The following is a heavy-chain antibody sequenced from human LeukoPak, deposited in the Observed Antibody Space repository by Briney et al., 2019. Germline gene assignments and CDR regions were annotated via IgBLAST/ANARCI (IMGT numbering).Heavy chain of an antibody. CDR3: ARVYYDSSGYYQLDY. V-gene: IGHV3-21*01. J-gene: IGHJ4*02. D-gene: IGHD3-22*01. Sequence: GGSLRLSCAASGFTFSSYSMNWVRQAPGKGLEWVSSISSSSSYIYYADSVKGRLTISRDNAKNSLYLQMNGLRAEDTAVYYCARVYYDSSGYYQLDYWGQGTLVTVSS. CDR1: GFTFSSYS. CDR2: ISSSSSYI.